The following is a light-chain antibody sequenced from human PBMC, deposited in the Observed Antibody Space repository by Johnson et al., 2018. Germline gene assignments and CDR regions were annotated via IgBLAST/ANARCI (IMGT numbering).Light chain of an antibody. CDR3: GTWDSSLSAGNV. J-gene: IGLJ1*01. V-gene: IGLV1-51*02. Sequence: QSVLTQPPSVSAPPGQKVTISCSGSSSNIGNNYVSWYQQLPGTAPKLLIYENNKRPSGIPDRFSGSKSGTSATLGITGLQTGDAADYYCGTWDSSLSAGNVFGTGTKVTVL. CDR1: SSNIGNNY. CDR2: ENN.